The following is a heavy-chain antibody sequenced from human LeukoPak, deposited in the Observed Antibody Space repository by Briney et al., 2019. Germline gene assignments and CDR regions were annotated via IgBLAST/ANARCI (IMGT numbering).Heavy chain of an antibody. CDR1: EFTFSSYS. J-gene: IGHJ4*02. CDR2: ISSSSSYI. D-gene: IGHD3-9*01. Sequence: PGGSLRLSCAASEFTFSSYSMNWVRQAPGKGLEWVSSISSSSSYIYYADSVKGRFTISRDNAKNSLYLQMNSLRAEDTAVYYCASEVRLGDYWGQGTLVTVSS. V-gene: IGHV3-21*01. CDR3: ASEVRLGDY.